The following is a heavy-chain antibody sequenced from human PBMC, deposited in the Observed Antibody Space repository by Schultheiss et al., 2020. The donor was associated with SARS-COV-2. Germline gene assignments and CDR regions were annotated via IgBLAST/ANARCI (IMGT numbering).Heavy chain of an antibody. CDR2: ISSSSSYI. J-gene: IGHJ4*02. Sequence: GGSLRLSCAASGFTFSSYGMHWVRQAPGKGLEWVSYISSSSSYIYYADSVKGRFTISRDNAKNSLYLQMNSLRAEDTAVYYCARGGSSSTVNFGYWGQGTLVTVSS. D-gene: IGHD6-6*01. V-gene: IGHV3-21*05. CDR3: ARGGSSSTVNFGY. CDR1: GFTFSSYG.